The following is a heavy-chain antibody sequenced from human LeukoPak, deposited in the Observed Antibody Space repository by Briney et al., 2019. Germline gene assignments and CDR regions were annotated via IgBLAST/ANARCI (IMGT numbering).Heavy chain of an antibody. V-gene: IGHV4-61*02. Sequence: SETLSLTCTVSGGSISSGSYYWSWIRQPAGKGLGWIGRIYTSGSTNYNPSLKSRVTISVDTSKNQFSLKLSSVTAADTAVYYCARDYMTYFDYWGQGTLVTVSS. CDR1: GGSISSGSYY. D-gene: IGHD2-21*02. CDR3: ARDYMTYFDY. CDR2: IYTSGST. J-gene: IGHJ4*02.